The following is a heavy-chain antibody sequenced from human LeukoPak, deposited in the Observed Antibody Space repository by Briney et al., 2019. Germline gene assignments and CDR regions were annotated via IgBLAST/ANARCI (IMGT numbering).Heavy chain of an antibody. J-gene: IGHJ4*02. Sequence: GASVKVSCKASGYTFTGYYMHWVRQAPGQGLEWMGWINPNSGGTNYAQKFQGRVTMTRDTSISTAYMELSRLRSDDTAVYYCAGTHAGYSSGWYGEDWGQGTLVTASS. D-gene: IGHD6-19*01. CDR3: AGTHAGYSSGWYGED. V-gene: IGHV1-2*02. CDR2: INPNSGGT. CDR1: GYTFTGYY.